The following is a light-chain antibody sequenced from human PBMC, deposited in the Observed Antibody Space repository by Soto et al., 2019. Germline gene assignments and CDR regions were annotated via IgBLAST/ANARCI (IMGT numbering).Light chain of an antibody. CDR3: QQYNSYS. CDR2: KAS. Sequence: DIQMTRSRSTMSASVGDRVTITCRASQSIDSWLAWYQQKPGKAPKFLMYKASNLESGVPSRCSGSGSGTEFTLTISRPQPDDFATYYCQQYNSYSFGQGTKVDIK. CDR1: QSIDSW. V-gene: IGKV1-5*03. J-gene: IGKJ1*01.